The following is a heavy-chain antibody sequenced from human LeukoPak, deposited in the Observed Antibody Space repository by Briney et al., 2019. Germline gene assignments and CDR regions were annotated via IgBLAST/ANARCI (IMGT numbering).Heavy chain of an antibody. D-gene: IGHD5-18*01. CDR3: ARLGTAMVTGDY. V-gene: IGHV4-4*02. Sequence: SETLSLTCAVSGGSISSSNWWSWVRQPPGKGLEWIGEIYHSGSTNYNPSLKSRVTISVDKSENQFSLKLSSVTAADTAVYYCARLGTAMVTGDYWGQGTLVTVSS. CDR1: GGSISSSNW. J-gene: IGHJ4*02. CDR2: IYHSGST.